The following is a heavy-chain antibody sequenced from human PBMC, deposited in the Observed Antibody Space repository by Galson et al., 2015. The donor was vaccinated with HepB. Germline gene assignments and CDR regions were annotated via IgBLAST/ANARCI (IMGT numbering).Heavy chain of an antibody. CDR2: ISSSSSYI. V-gene: IGHV3-21*01. J-gene: IGHJ3*02. D-gene: IGHD3-22*01. CDR3: ARDNPVWDDSSGYCHLGCDAFDI. CDR1: GFTFSSYS. Sequence: LRLSCAASGFTFSSYSMNWVRQAPGKGLEWVSSISSSSSYIYYADSVKGRFTISRDNAKNSLYLQMNSLRAEDTAVYYCARDNPVWDDSSGYCHLGCDAFDIWGQGTMVTVSS.